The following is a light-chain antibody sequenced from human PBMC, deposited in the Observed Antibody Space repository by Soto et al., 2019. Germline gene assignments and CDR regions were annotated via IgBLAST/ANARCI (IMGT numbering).Light chain of an antibody. CDR2: DVS. CDR1: SSDVGGYNY. V-gene: IGLV2-14*01. CDR3: SSYTSSRFDV. J-gene: IGLJ1*01. Sequence: QSALTQPASVSGSPGQSITISCTGTSSDVGGYNYVSWYQQHPGKAPKLMIYDVSNRPSGVSNRFSGSKSGNTASLTISGLQADDEADYYCSSYTSSRFDVFGTGTNLTVL.